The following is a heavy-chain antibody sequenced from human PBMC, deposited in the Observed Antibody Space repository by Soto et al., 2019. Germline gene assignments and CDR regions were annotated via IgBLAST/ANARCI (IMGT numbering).Heavy chain of an antibody. Sequence: GGSLRLSCAASGFKFSNYAMSWVRQAPGKGLEWVSLISATGGGTYYADSVRGRFTISRDNSHNTLYLQVHSLTAEDTAVYYCAKDRRAGGNSAFYFDFWGQGA. D-gene: IGHD3-16*01. J-gene: IGHJ4*02. CDR3: AKDRRAGGNSAFYFDF. CDR2: ISATGGGT. CDR1: GFKFSNYA. V-gene: IGHV3-23*01.